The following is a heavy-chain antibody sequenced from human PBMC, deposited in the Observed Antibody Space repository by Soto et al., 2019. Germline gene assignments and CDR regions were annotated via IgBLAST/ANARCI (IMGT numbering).Heavy chain of an antibody. Sequence: GESLTISCTSSGYSFTRYWIGWVRQAPGKGLEWVSLISNNGGSASHADSVQGRFIISRDNSINTLYLQMNSLRAEDTAIYYCVREVSDWSSHGSFDFWGRGTMVTVSS. V-gene: IGHV3-23*01. CDR2: ISNNGGSA. D-gene: IGHD2-21*02. CDR1: GYSFTRYW. J-gene: IGHJ3*01. CDR3: VREVSDWSSHGSFDF.